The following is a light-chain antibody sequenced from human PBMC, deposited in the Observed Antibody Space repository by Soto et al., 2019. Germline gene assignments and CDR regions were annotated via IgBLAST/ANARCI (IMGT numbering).Light chain of an antibody. V-gene: IGLV2-11*01. CDR2: DVS. CDR1: SSDVGGYNY. J-gene: IGLJ3*02. Sequence: QSALTQPRSVSGSPGQSVTISCTGTSSDVGGYNYVSWYQQYPGKAPKVIIYDVSKRPSGVPDRFSGSKSGNTASLTISGFQAEDEADYYCCSYAGTYTLWVFGGGTKVTVL. CDR3: CSYAGTYTLWV.